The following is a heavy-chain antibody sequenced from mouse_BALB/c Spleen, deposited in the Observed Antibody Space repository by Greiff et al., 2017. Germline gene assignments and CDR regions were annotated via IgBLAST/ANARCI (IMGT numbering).Heavy chain of an antibody. CDR2: ISSGGGST. J-gene: IGHJ4*01. CDR1: GFAFSSYD. CDR3: ARQRAGRVYAMDY. Sequence: EVKLMESGGGLVKPGGSLKLSCAASGFAFSSYDMSWVRQAPEKRLEWVAYISSGGGSTNYPDTVKGRFTISRDNAKNTLYLQMSSLKSEDTAMYYCARQRAGRVYAMDYWGQGTSVTVSA. D-gene: IGHD3-3*01. V-gene: IGHV5-12-1*01.